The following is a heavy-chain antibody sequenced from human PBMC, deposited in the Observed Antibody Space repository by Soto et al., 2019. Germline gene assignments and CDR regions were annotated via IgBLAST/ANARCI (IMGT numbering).Heavy chain of an antibody. J-gene: IGHJ4*02. CDR1: GFSMRSGPW. V-gene: IGHV4-38-2*02. CDR3: ARDKYYYETSGYRIFDY. CDR2: IYHTGST. Sequence: SWALAVNCAVSGFSMRSGPWWGCLRLSPGKGLEWIGSIYHTGSTFYSPSLQSRVSIAVDTSKNQFSLKLTSMTAADTAVYYCARDKYYYETSGYRIFDYWGQG. D-gene: IGHD3-22*01.